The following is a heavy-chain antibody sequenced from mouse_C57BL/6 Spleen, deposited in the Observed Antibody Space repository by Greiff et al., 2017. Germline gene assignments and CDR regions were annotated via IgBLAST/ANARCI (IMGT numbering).Heavy chain of an antibody. J-gene: IGHJ3*01. CDR1: GYTFTSYG. Sequence: QVHVKQSGAELARPGASVKLSCKASGYTFTSYGISWVKQRTGQGLEWIGEIYPRSGNTYYNEKFKGKATLTADKSSSTAYMELRSLTSEDSAVYFCARGGTEAWFAYWGQGTLVTVSA. CDR3: ARGGTEAWFAY. CDR2: IYPRSGNT. D-gene: IGHD3-3*01. V-gene: IGHV1-81*01.